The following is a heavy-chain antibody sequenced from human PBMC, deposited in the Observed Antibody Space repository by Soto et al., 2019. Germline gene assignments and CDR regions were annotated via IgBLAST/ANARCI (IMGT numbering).Heavy chain of an antibody. CDR2: ISGSGGST. J-gene: IGHJ4*02. D-gene: IGHD2-2*02. CDR3: AKRARTPPLLYPDYFDY. Sequence: EVQLLESGGGLVQPGGSLRLSCAASGFTFSSYAMSWVRQAPGKGLEWVSAISGSGGSTYYADSVKGRFTISRDNSKNTLYLRMNSLRAEDTAVYYCAKRARTPPLLYPDYFDYWGQGTLVTVSS. CDR1: GFTFSSYA. V-gene: IGHV3-23*01.